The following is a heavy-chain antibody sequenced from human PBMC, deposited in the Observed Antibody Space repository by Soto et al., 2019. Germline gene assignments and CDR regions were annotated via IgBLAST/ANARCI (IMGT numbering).Heavy chain of an antibody. Sequence: PSETLSLTCSVSGASMSPYYWTWVRQPPGKGLEWIANVYYRGTTNYNSSLKSRVTISVATSKNQFSLTMTSASAADTAIYYCARVGDGYNWDFDYWGQGTLVTVSS. J-gene: IGHJ4*02. CDR2: VYYRGTT. CDR3: ARVGDGYNWDFDY. CDR1: GASMSPYY. V-gene: IGHV4-59*01. D-gene: IGHD5-12*01.